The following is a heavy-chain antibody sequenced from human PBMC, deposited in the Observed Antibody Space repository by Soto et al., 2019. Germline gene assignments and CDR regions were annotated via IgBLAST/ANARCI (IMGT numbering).Heavy chain of an antibody. CDR2: IVVGSGNT. D-gene: IGHD2-21*02. Sequence: SVKVSCKASGFTFFTSAVQWVRQARGQRLEWIGWIVVGSGNTNYAQKFQERVTITRDMSKNTAYMELSSLRSEDTAVYYCAADPYCGGDCYFDYWGQGIMVTVSS. V-gene: IGHV1-58*01. CDR1: GFTFFTSA. J-gene: IGHJ4*02. CDR3: AADPYCGGDCYFDY.